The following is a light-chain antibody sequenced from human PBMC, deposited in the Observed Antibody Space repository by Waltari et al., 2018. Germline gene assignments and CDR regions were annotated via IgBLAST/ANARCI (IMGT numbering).Light chain of an antibody. V-gene: IGLV2-14*01. Sequence: QSALTQPASVSGSPGQSITISCTGNSSDVGGYNYVSWYQQRPGKAPKLMIYDVSKRPSGVSNRFSGSKSGNTASLTISGLQAEDEADDYCSSYTSSSTLIFGGGTKLTVL. CDR1: SSDVGGYNY. CDR3: SSYTSSSTLI. CDR2: DVS. J-gene: IGLJ2*01.